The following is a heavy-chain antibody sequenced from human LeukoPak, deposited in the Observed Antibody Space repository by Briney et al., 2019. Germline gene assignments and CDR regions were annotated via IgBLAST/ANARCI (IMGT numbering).Heavy chain of an antibody. D-gene: IGHD6-19*01. Sequence: GESLKISCKASGYSFTNYWIGWVRQMPGKGLEWMGIIYPGDSDSRYSPSFEGQVTISADKSISTAYLQWSSLKASDTAMYYCARHRSSGWYQNDAFDIWGQGTMLTVSS. V-gene: IGHV5-51*01. J-gene: IGHJ3*02. CDR3: ARHRSSGWYQNDAFDI. CDR1: GYSFTNYW. CDR2: IYPGDSDS.